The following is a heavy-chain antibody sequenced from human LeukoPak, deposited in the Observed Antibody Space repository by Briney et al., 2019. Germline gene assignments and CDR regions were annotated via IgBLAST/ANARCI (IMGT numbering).Heavy chain of an antibody. CDR2: MNPKTGKT. CDR3: ARIRPVTTGLKGYYFDY. D-gene: IGHD1-1*01. Sequence: ASVKVSCKTSGYTFSSYEINWVRQAAGRGLEWVGWMNPKTGKTAYARNLQGRVTINRDTSISTAYMDLSALRSEDTAVYYCARIRPVTTGLKGYYFDYWGQGTLVTVSS. J-gene: IGHJ4*02. V-gene: IGHV1-8*01. CDR1: GYTFSSYE.